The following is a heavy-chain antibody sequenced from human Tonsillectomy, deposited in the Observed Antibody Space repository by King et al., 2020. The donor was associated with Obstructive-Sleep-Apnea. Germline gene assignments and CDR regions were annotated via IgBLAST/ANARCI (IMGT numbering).Heavy chain of an antibody. CDR2: IYYSGST. D-gene: IGHD5-12*01. Sequence: VQLQESGPGLVKPSETLSLTCTVSGGSISSYYWSWLRQPPGKVLEWIGYIYYSGSTNYNPSLKSRVTISVDTSKNQFSLKLSSVTAADTAVYYCARDLGYNGAFDIWGQGTMVTVSS. CDR3: ARDLGYNGAFDI. V-gene: IGHV4-59*01. J-gene: IGHJ3*02. CDR1: GGSISSYY.